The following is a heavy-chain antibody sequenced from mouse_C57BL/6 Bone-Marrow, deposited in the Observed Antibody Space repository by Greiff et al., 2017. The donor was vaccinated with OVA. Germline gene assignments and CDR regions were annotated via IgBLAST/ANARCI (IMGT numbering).Heavy chain of an antibody. CDR1: GYSFTDYE. D-gene: IGHD1-1*01. V-gene: IGHV1-15*01. CDR2: IDPETGGT. Sequence: QVQLQQSGAELVRPGASVTLSCKASGYSFTDYEMHWVKQTPVHGLEWIGAIDPETGGTAYNQKFKGKAILTADKSSSTAYMELRSLTSEDSAVYYCTRPHGSSLDYWGQGTTLTVSS. CDR3: TRPHGSSLDY. J-gene: IGHJ2*01.